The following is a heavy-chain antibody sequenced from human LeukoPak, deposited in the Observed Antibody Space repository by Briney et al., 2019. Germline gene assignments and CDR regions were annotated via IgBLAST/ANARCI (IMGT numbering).Heavy chain of an antibody. CDR1: GGSISSSGYY. Sequence: SETLSLTCTVSGGSISSSGYYWGWIRQPPGRGLEWIGNIYYSGSTYYNPSLKSRVTISVGTSKNQFSLKLSSATAADTAVYYCARSKQLVIIDYWGQGTLVTVSS. J-gene: IGHJ4*02. V-gene: IGHV4-39*01. D-gene: IGHD6-13*01. CDR2: IYYSGST. CDR3: ARSKQLVIIDY.